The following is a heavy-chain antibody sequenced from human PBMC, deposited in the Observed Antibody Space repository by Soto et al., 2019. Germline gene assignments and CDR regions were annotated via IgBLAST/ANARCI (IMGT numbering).Heavy chain of an antibody. J-gene: IGHJ4*02. CDR3: ATTLRTVAGLDS. V-gene: IGHV3-48*03. CDR2: ISSSGSTI. D-gene: IGHD6-19*01. CDR1: GFTFSSYE. Sequence: GGSLRLSCAASGFTFSSYEMNWVRQAPGKGLEWVSYISSSGSTIYYADSVKGRFTISRDNAKNSLYLQMNSLRAEDTAVYYCATTLRTVAGLDSWGQGTLVTVSS.